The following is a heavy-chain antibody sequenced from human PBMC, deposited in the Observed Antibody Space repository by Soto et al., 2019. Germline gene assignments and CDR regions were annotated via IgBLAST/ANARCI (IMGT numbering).Heavy chain of an antibody. CDR2: VHNSGRA. CDR3: ARHENGGTYPLAY. CDR1: GASITAYY. J-gene: IGHJ4*02. V-gene: IGHV4-59*08. D-gene: IGHD1-26*01. Sequence: ETLSLTCAVSGASITAYYWAWVRQPPGKGLEYIGHVHNSGRADYNPSLRSRVTISVDTSRNQFSLHLNSVTAADTAVYFCARHENGGTYPLAYWGQGTLVTVSS.